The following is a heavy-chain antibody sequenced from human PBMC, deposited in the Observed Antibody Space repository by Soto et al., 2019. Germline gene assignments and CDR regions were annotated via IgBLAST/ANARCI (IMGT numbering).Heavy chain of an antibody. V-gene: IGHV4-30-4*01. D-gene: IGHD2-21*01. Sequence: QVQLQESGPGLVKPSQTLSLTCTVSGGSISSGDYYWSWIRQPPGKGLEWIGYIYYSGSDYYNPSLKSRVTMSVDTSKNSFSLKLSSVTAADTAVYYCPRVGHINWFDPWGQGTLVTVSS. CDR2: IYYSGSD. CDR1: GGSISSGDYY. CDR3: PRVGHINWFDP. J-gene: IGHJ5*02.